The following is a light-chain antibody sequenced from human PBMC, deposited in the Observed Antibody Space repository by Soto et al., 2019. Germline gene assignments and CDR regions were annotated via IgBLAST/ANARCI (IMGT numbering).Light chain of an antibody. CDR2: GAS. CDR3: QQYGDSPRT. Sequence: EIVLTQSPGTLSLSPGERATLSCRASQSVSRNYLAWYQHKPGQAPTLLIYGASRRTPGIPDRFSGRGSRTDFTLTISGLEPEDFAVYYCQQYGDSPRTFGQGTKVEIK. CDR1: QSVSRNY. J-gene: IGKJ1*01. V-gene: IGKV3-20*01.